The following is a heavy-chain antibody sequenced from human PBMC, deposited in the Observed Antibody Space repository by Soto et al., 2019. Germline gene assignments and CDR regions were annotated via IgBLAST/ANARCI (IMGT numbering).Heavy chain of an antibody. V-gene: IGHV1-3*01. CDR2: INAGNGNT. CDR3: ARGESVVGDY. CDR1: GYTFTSYA. D-gene: IGHD2-15*01. J-gene: IGHJ4*02. Sequence: ASVKISCKASGYTFTSYAMHWVRQAPGQRLEWMGWINAGNGNTKCSQKFQDRVSITRDTSASTAYMELSSLRSEDTAVYYCARGESVVGDYWGQGTLVTVSS.